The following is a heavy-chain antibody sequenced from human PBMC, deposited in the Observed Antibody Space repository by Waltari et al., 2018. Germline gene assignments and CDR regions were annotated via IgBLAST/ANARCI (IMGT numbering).Heavy chain of an antibody. V-gene: IGHV3-23*04. CDR2: ISGSGGST. J-gene: IGHJ4*02. D-gene: IGHD1-26*01. Sequence: EVQLVESGGGLVQPGGSLRLSCAASGFTFSSYAMSWVRQAPGKGLEWVSAISGSGGSTYYADSVKGRFTISRDNSKNTLYLQMNSLRAEDTAVYYCAKDHILSYSGSYGYFDYWGQGTLVTVSS. CDR3: AKDHILSYSGSYGYFDY. CDR1: GFTFSSYA.